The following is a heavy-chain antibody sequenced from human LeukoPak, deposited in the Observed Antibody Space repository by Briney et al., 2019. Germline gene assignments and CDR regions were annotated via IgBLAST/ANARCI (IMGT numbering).Heavy chain of an antibody. CDR3: ASTRYDFWSGYSYRYYFDY. J-gene: IGHJ4*02. Sequence: GASVKVSCKASGYTFTGYYMHWVRQAPGQGLEWMGWINPNSGGTNYAQKFQGRVTMTRDTSISTAYMELSRLRSDDTAVYYCASTRYDFWSGYSYRYYFDYWGQGTLVTVSS. V-gene: IGHV1-2*02. CDR2: INPNSGGT. CDR1: GYTFTGYY. D-gene: IGHD3-3*01.